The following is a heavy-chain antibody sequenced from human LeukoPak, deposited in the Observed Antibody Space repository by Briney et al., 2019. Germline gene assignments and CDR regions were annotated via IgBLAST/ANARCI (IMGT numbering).Heavy chain of an antibody. CDR2: IIPIFGTA. CDR3: ARDSRIGLEPGLDY. CDR1: GGTFRSYA. D-gene: IGHD1-1*01. Sequence: GASVKVSCKASGGTFRSYAFTWVRQAPGQGLEWMGGIIPIFGTANYAQKFQGRVTITADESTSTAYMELSSLRSEDTAVYYCARDSRIGLEPGLDYWGQGTLVTVSS. J-gene: IGHJ4*02. V-gene: IGHV1-69*13.